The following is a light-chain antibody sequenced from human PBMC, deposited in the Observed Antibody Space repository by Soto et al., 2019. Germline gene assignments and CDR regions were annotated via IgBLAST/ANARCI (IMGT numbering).Light chain of an antibody. CDR2: DAS. V-gene: IGKV3-15*01. CDR1: QSVSSN. J-gene: IGKJ2*01. CDR3: QQYNNWPYT. Sequence: EIVMTQSPATLSVSPGERATLSCRASQSVSSNLAWYQQKPDQAPRLLIYDASTRATGIPARFSGSGSGTEFTLTISSLQSEDFAVYYCQQYNNWPYTFGQGNKLEIK.